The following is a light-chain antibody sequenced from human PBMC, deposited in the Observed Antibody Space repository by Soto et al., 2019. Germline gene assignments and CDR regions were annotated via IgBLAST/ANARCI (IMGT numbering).Light chain of an antibody. CDR2: LGS. Sequence: DIVMTQSPLSLSVTTGEPASISCRSSQSLLFSNGANYLDWYLQKPGQSPQLLIYLGSNRASGVPDRFSGSGSATDFTLKISRVEAEDVGIYYCMQALQTPLTFGGGTKLEIK. J-gene: IGKJ4*01. CDR3: MQALQTPLT. V-gene: IGKV2-28*01. CDR1: QSLLFSNGANY.